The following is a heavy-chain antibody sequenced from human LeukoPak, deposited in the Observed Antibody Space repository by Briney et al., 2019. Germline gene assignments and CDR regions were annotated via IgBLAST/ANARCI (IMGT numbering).Heavy chain of an antibody. Sequence: SETLSLTCTVSGGSINSYYWSWIRQPAGKGLEWIGRIYSGGSTNYNPSLKSRVTMSVDTSKNQFSLKLSSVTAADTAVYYCARDWSYCSSTSCYYDAFDIWGQGTMVTVSS. V-gene: IGHV4-4*07. D-gene: IGHD2-2*01. CDR2: IYSGGST. CDR1: GGSINSYY. J-gene: IGHJ3*02. CDR3: ARDWSYCSSTSCYYDAFDI.